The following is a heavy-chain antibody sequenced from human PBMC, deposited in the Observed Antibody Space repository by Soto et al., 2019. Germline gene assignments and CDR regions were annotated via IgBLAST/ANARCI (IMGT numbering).Heavy chain of an antibody. D-gene: IGHD6-13*01. CDR2: INAGNDNT. Sequence: QVHLVQSGAEVKKPGASVKVSCKASGYTFTSYTIHWMRQAPGQRLEWMGWINAGNDNTKYSQKLQGRVTITGDTSASTAYMEVSSLRSEDTAVYYCARGRGISAALFDSWGQGTLVTVSS. CDR1: GYTFTSYT. V-gene: IGHV1-3*01. J-gene: IGHJ4*02. CDR3: ARGRGISAALFDS.